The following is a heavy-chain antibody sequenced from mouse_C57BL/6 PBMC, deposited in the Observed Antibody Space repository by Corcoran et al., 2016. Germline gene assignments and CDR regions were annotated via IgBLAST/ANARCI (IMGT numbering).Heavy chain of an antibody. CDR3: ARYDGWRAYAMDY. V-gene: IGHV1-26*01. Sequence: GTELVKPGASVKISCKASGYTFTDYYMNWVKQSHGKSLEWIGDINPNNGGTSYNQKFKGKATLTVDKSSSTAYMELRSLTSEDSAVYYCARYDGWRAYAMDYWGQGTSVTVSS. CDR1: GYTFTDYY. CDR2: INPNNGGT. J-gene: IGHJ4*01. D-gene: IGHD2-3*01.